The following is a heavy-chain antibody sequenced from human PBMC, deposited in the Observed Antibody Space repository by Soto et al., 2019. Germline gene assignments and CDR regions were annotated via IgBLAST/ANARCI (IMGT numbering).Heavy chain of an antibody. CDR1: GGSFSGYY. CDR3: ARGAAAAGHAFDI. J-gene: IGHJ3*02. CDR2: IYYTGST. D-gene: IGHD6-13*01. Sequence: SETLSLTCTVSGGSFSGYYWSWIRQPPGRGLEWIGYIYYTGSTTYSPSLKSRVTISVDASKSQFSLNLRSVTAADTAVYYCARGAAAAGHAFDIWGQGTMVTVSS. V-gene: IGHV4-59*01.